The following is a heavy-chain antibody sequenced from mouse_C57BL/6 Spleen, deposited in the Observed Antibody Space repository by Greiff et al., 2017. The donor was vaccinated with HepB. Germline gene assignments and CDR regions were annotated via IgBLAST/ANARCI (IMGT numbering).Heavy chain of an antibody. CDR1: GFTFSSYA. D-gene: IGHD4-1*02. V-gene: IGHV5-9-1*02. Sequence: EVKLMESGEGLVKPGGSLKLSCAASGFTFSSYAMSWVRQTPEKRLEWVAYISSGGDYIYYADTVKGRFTISRDNARNTLYLQMSSLKSEDTAMYYCTLNWDGGAMDYWGQGTSVTVSS. J-gene: IGHJ4*01. CDR3: TLNWDGGAMDY. CDR2: ISSGGDYI.